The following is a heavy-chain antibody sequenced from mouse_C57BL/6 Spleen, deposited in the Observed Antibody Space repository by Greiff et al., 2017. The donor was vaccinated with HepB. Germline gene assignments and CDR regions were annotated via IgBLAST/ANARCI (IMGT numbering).Heavy chain of an antibody. J-gene: IGHJ2*01. CDR3: ARSYGYGQGQNVYYFDY. V-gene: IGHV1-42*01. CDR2: INPSTGGT. D-gene: IGHD2-2*01. Sequence: VQLQQSGPELVKPGASVKISCKASGYSFTGYYMNWVKQSPEKSLEWIGEINPSTGGTTYNQKFKAKATLTVDKSSSTAYMQLKSLTSEDSAVYYCARSYGYGQGQNVYYFDYWGQGTTLTVSS. CDR1: GYSFTGYY.